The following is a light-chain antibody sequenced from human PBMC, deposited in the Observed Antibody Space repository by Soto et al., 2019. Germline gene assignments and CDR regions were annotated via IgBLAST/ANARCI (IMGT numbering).Light chain of an antibody. Sequence: EIVLTQSPGTLSFSPGERANLSFMSSQSFLNHFLAWYQQKPGQAPRLLIYGASSRATGIPDRFSGSGSGTDFTLTISRLEPEDFAVYYCQHYGISPPITFGQGTRLENK. CDR3: QHYGISPPIT. J-gene: IGKJ5*01. V-gene: IGKV3-20*01. CDR2: GAS. CDR1: QSFLNHF.